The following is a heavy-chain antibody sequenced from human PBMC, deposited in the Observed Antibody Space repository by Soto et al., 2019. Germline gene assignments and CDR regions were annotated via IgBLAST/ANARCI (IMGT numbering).Heavy chain of an antibody. CDR2: ISYDGSNK. D-gene: IGHD3-16*01. J-gene: IGHJ4*02. Sequence: GGSLRLSCAASGFTFSSYGMHWVRQAPGKGLEWVAVISYDGSNKYYADSVKGRFTISRDNSKNTLYLQMNSLRAEDTAVYYCAKGGEAMITFGGDDFDYWGQGTLVTVSS. CDR3: AKGGEAMITFGGDDFDY. V-gene: IGHV3-30*18. CDR1: GFTFSSYG.